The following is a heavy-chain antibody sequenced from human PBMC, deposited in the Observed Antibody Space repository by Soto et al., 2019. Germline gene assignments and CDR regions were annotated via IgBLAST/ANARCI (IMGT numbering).Heavy chain of an antibody. CDR1: GFTFSNHA. CDR2: ISGSGGNT. J-gene: IGHJ4*02. V-gene: IGHV3-23*01. CDR3: AKGNANSVFGVDTLFDY. Sequence: PGGSLRLSCAASGFTFSNHAMSWVRQAPGKGLEWVSLISGSGGNTNYADSVRGRFTISRDNSKKTVYLQMNSLRADDTAVDYCAKGNANSVFGVDTLFDYWGQGTLVTVSS. D-gene: IGHD3-3*01.